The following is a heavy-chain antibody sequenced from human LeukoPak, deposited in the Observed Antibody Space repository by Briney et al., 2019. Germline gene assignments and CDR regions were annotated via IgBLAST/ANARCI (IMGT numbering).Heavy chain of an antibody. CDR2: ISGSGGST. CDR1: GFTFSSYA. Sequence: PGGSLRLSCAASGFTFSSYAMSWVRQAPGKGLERVSAISGSGGSTYYADSVKGRFTISRDNSKNTLYLQMNSLRAEDTAVYYCAKSLRSYVMATEIDYWGQGTLVTVSS. D-gene: IGHD5-24*01. V-gene: IGHV3-23*01. CDR3: AKSLRSYVMATEIDY. J-gene: IGHJ4*02.